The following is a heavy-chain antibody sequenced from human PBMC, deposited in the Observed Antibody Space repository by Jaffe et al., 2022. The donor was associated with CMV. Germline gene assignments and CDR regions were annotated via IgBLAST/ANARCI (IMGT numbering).Heavy chain of an antibody. Sequence: QVQLVESGGGLVKPGGSLRLSCAASGFSFSDYYMSWIRQAPGKGLEWVSYISSSGSTIFYADSVRGRFTISRDSAKNSLYLQMNSLRAEDSAVYYCARLDPSEYIDYWGQGTLVTVSS. D-gene: IGHD1-1*01. V-gene: IGHV3-11*01. CDR3: ARLDPSEYIDY. CDR2: ISSSGSTI. CDR1: GFSFSDYY. J-gene: IGHJ4*02.